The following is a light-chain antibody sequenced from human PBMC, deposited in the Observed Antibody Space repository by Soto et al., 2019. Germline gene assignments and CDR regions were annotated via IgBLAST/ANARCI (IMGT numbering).Light chain of an antibody. CDR1: SSDVGGYNH. CDR2: DVF. CDR3: CSYAGNYTFV. J-gene: IGLJ1*01. Sequence: QSALTQPHSVSGSPGQSVTISCTGTSSDVGGYNHVSWYQQHPGKVPKIMIYDVFKRPSGVPDRFSGSKSGNTASLTISGLQAEDEADYYCCSYAGNYTFVFAPGTKLTVL. V-gene: IGLV2-11*01.